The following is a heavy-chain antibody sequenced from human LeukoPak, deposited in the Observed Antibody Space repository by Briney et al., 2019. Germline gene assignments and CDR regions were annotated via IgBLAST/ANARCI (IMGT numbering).Heavy chain of an antibody. CDR2: IYYSGST. J-gene: IGHJ4*02. D-gene: IGHD6-19*01. CDR3: ARDRSGWYDY. Sequence: SETLSLTCTVSGGSISSGDYYCSWIRQPPGKGLEWIGYIYYSGSTYYNPSLKSRVTISVDTSKNQFSLKLSSVTAADTAVYYCARDRSGWYDYWGQGTLVTVSS. V-gene: IGHV4-30-4*08. CDR1: GGSISSGDYY.